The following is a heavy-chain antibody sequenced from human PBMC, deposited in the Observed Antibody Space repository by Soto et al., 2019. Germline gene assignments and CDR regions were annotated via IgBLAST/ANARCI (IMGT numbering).Heavy chain of an antibody. D-gene: IGHD6-19*01. CDR1: GGSISRSNW. CDR3: ARGSVAEDFDY. Sequence: PSETLSLTCAVSGGSISRSNWWSWVRQPPGRGLEYIGEIYRSGSTHYNPSLKSRVTISVDKSKNQFSLNLNSVTAADTAVYYCARGSVAEDFDYWGRGTLVXVSS. CDR2: IYRSGST. V-gene: IGHV4-4*02. J-gene: IGHJ4*01.